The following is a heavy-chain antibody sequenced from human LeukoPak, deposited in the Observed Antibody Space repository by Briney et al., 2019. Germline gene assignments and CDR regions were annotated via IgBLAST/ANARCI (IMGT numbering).Heavy chain of an antibody. CDR2: IYYSGST. J-gene: IGHJ5*02. V-gene: IGHV4-59*01. CDR1: GGSISSYY. CDR3: ARSARDTIFGVVTAFDP. Sequence: SETLSLTCTVSGGSISSYYWSWIRQPPGKGLEWIGYIYYSGSTNYNPSLKSRVTISVDTSKNQFSLKLSSVTAADTAVYYCARSARDTIFGVVTAFDPWGQGTLVTVSS. D-gene: IGHD3-3*01.